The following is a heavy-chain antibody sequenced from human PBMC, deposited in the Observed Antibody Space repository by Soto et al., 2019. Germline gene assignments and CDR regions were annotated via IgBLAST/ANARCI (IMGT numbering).Heavy chain of an antibody. Sequence: QVQLVQSGAEVKKPGASVKVSCKASGYTFTSYAMHWVRQAPGQRLEWMGWINAGNGNTKYSQKFQGRVTITRDTSASTAYMELSSLRSEDTAVYYCARDFCSTSCPNWFDPWGQGTLVTVSS. CDR2: INAGNGNT. J-gene: IGHJ5*02. V-gene: IGHV1-3*01. CDR1: GYTFTSYA. D-gene: IGHD2-2*01. CDR3: ARDFCSTSCPNWFDP.